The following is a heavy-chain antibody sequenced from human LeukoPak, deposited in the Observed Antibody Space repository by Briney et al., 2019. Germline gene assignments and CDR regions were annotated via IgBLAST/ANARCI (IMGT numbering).Heavy chain of an antibody. CDR3: ARDLTVLLWFGELLSYMDV. V-gene: IGHV1-18*01. D-gene: IGHD3-10*01. CDR2: ISAYNGNT. J-gene: IGHJ6*03. CDR1: GYTFTSYG. Sequence: GASVKVSCKASGYTFTSYGISWVRQAPGQGLEWMGWISAYNGNTNYAQKLQGRVTMTTDTSTSTAYMELRSLRSDDTAVYYCARDLTVLLWFGELLSYMDVWGKGTTVTISS.